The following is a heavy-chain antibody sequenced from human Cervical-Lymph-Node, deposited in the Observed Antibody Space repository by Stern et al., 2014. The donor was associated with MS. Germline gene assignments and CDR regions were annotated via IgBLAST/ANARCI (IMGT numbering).Heavy chain of an antibody. CDR2: IIPMFGTA. D-gene: IGHD3-10*01. CDR3: ASSVGELTPEAV. V-gene: IGHV1-69*01. J-gene: IGHJ6*02. CDR1: GTFSSYA. Sequence: GTFSSYAISWVRQAPGQGLEWMGGIIPMFGTANYAQKFQGRVTITADDSTTTAYMEVSSLRSEDTAVYYCASSVGELTPEAVWGQGTTVTVFS.